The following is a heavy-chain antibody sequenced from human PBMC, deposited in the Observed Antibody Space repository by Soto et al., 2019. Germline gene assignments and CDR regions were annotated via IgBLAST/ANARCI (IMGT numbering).Heavy chain of an antibody. CDR2: ISGSGVST. V-gene: IGHV3-23*01. D-gene: IGHD6-6*01. CDR1: GFTFSSYA. J-gene: IGHJ4*02. CDR3: AQDRERIATRSIDY. Sequence: EVQLLESGGGLVQPGGSLRLSCAASGFTFSSYAISWVRQAPGKGLEWVSGISGSGVSTYYADSVRGRFIISRDNSKSTLYLQMNSLRAEDTAVYYCAQDRERIATRSIDYWGQGTLVTVSS.